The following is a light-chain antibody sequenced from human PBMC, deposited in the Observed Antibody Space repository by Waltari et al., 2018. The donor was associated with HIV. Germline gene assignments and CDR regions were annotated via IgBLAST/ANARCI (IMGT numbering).Light chain of an antibody. CDR3: QVWDTNTDQYVI. CDR1: NIGSKS. Sequence: SYVLTQSPSVSVAPGKTARITCGGQNIGSKSVNWYQQQPGQAPVMAIYHDTDRPSGIPDRFSGANSEDTATLTIRRVEAGDEADYYCQVWDTNTDQYVIFGGGTNLAV. J-gene: IGLJ2*01. CDR2: HDT. V-gene: IGLV3-21*01.